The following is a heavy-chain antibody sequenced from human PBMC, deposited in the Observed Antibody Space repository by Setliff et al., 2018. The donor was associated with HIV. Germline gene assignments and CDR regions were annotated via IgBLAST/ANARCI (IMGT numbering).Heavy chain of an antibody. CDR1: GFTFSSYA. V-gene: IGHV3-23*01. CDR2: ISGSGYGT. CDR3: AKEDRILFY. Sequence: LRLSCAASGFTFSSYAMSWVRQAPGKGLEWVSGISGSGYGTFYADSVKGRFTISRDNSKSTLYLQTNGLRAEDTAVYYCAKEDRILFYWGQGTLVTVSS. D-gene: IGHD2-15*01. J-gene: IGHJ4*02.